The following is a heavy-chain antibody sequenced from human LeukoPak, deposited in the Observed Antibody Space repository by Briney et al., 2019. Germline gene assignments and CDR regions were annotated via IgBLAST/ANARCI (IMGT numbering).Heavy chain of an antibody. J-gene: IGHJ4*02. CDR2: IYFGGTT. V-gene: IGHV3-53*01. CDR3: AREGNWNFDY. CDR1: GFTVSSNY. D-gene: IGHD1-20*01. Sequence: GSLRLSCAASGFTVSSNYMTWVRQAPGQGLEWVSVIYFGGTTYYADSVKGRFTISRNNPKNSLYLQMNSLRAEDTAVYYCAREGNWNFDYWGQGTLVTVSS.